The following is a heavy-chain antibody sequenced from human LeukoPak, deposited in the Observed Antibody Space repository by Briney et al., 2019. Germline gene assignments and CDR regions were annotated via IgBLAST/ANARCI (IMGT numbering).Heavy chain of an antibody. D-gene: IGHD5-18*01. V-gene: IGHV3-9*01. CDR2: ISWNSGSI. Sequence: GGSLRLSCAASGFTFDDYAMHWVRQAPGKGLEWVSGISWNSGSIGYADSVKGRFTISRDNAKNSLYLQMNSLRAEDTALYYCAKDRRGYSCGHVFDPWGQGTLVTVSS. CDR3: AKDRRGYSCGHVFDP. CDR1: GFTFDDYA. J-gene: IGHJ5*02.